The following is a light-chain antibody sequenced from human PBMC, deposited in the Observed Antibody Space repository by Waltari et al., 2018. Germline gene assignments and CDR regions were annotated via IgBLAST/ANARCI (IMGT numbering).Light chain of an antibody. Sequence: QSVLTQPPSASGTPGQRVTIPCSGTTSNIGSDTVNWFQHLPGTAPKLLRHSSTQRPSGAPCRFSGSKSGTSASLAISGLQYDDEADYYCAAWDYRLNIWVFGGGTKLTVL. CDR1: TSNIGSDT. V-gene: IGLV1-44*01. J-gene: IGLJ3*02. CDR2: SST. CDR3: AAWDYRLNIWV.